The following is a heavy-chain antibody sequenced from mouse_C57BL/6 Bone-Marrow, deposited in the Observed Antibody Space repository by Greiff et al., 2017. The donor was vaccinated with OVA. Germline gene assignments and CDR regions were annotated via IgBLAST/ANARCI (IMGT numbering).Heavy chain of an antibody. CDR1: GFTFSDYG. J-gene: IGHJ2*01. CDR3: ARPGYDGSPADY. D-gene: IGHD2-12*01. CDR2: ISSGSSTI. V-gene: IGHV5-17*01. Sequence: EVKLVESGGGLVKPGGSLKLSCAASGFTFSDYGMHWVRQAPEQGLEWVAYISSGSSTISYADTVKGRFTISRDNAKNTRFLQMTSLRSEDTAMYYGARPGYDGSPADYWGQGTTLTVSS.